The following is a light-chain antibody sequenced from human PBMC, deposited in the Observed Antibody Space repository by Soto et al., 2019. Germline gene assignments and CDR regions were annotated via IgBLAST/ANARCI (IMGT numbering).Light chain of an antibody. V-gene: IGKV3-15*01. CDR1: QSININ. CDR2: GAS. Sequence: EIGMTQSPATLSVSPGERATLSCRASQSININLAWYQQKPGQAPRLLIYGASTRATGLPARFSGSGSGTEFTLTISRLEPEDFAVYYCQQYGSSRTFGQGTKVDI. CDR3: QQYGSSRT. J-gene: IGKJ1*01.